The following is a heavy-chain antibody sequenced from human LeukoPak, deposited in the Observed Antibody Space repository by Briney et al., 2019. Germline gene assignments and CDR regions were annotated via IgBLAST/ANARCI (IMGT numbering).Heavy chain of an antibody. CDR3: ARLSGRDFDF. V-gene: IGHV5-51*01. J-gene: IGHJ4*02. Sequence: GESLKISCKIGGYGFTTYWIGWVRLMSGEGLEWMGIIYPGDSETRYSPSFQGQVTMSVDKSISTAYLQWSSLKPSDTAMYYCARLSGRDFDFWGQGTLVTVSS. CDR2: IYPGDSET. D-gene: IGHD1-26*01. CDR1: GYGFTTYW.